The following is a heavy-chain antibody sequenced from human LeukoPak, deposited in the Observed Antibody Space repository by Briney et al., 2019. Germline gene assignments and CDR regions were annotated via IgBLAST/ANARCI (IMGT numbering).Heavy chain of an antibody. CDR2: IRYDGSNK. CDR3: ANTRGGGWFEGYYYYMDV. Sequence: GGSLRLSCAASGFTFSSYGMHWVRQAPGKGLEWVAFIRYDGSNKYYADSVKGRFTISRDNSKNTLYLQMNSLRAEDTAVYYCANTRGGGWFEGYYYYMDVWGKGTTVTISS. CDR1: GFTFSSYG. J-gene: IGHJ6*03. V-gene: IGHV3-30*02. D-gene: IGHD6-19*01.